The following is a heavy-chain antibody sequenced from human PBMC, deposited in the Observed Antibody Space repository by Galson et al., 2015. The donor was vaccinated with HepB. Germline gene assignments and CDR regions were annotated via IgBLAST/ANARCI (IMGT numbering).Heavy chain of an antibody. CDR3: AIDHVLGESLPDP. CDR1: GYTFTSSG. J-gene: IGHJ5*02. CDR2: ISTYNGNT. V-gene: IGHV1-18*01. Sequence: SVKVSCKTSGYTFTSSGISWVRQAPGQGLEWMRWISTYNGNTKIAQKLQGRVTLTTATSTTTAYKELRSLGSDDAAVYYCAIDHVLGESLPDPWGQGTLVTVSS. D-gene: IGHD3-10*01.